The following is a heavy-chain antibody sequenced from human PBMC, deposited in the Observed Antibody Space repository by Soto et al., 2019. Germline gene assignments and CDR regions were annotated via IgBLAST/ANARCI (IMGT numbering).Heavy chain of an antibody. CDR1: GFTFRSYG. Sequence: PGGSLRLSCAASGFTFRSYGMHWVRQAPGKGLEWVAVIWYGRTNIYYADSVKGRFTISRDNAENSLFLLMNSLRAEDTVGYYFARARNSDFYNCGREALVTISS. V-gene: IGHV3-33*01. D-gene: IGHD1-1*01. CDR2: IWYGRTNI. J-gene: IGHJ4*02. CDR3: ARARNSDFYN.